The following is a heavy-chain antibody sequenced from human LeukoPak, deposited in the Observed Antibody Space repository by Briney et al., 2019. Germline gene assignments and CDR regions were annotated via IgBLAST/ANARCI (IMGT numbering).Heavy chain of an antibody. CDR3: ARVEVGSWYGYYYYYMDV. CDR2: IYTSGST. CDR1: GGSISRGIYY. V-gene: IGHV4-61*02. D-gene: IGHD6-13*01. J-gene: IGHJ6*03. Sequence: SETLSLTCTVSGGSISRGIYYWSWIRPPAGKGLEWIGRIYTSGSTNYNPSLKSRVTISVDTSKNQFSLRLSSVTAADTAVYYCARVEVGSWYGYYYYYMDVWGKGTTVTVSS.